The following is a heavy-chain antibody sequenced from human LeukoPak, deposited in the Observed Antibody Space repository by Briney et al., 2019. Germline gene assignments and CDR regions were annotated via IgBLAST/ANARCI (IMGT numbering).Heavy chain of an antibody. CDR3: ARVGFGYDTYSGGAFDI. CDR2: ISSSSSYI. J-gene: IGHJ3*02. Sequence: PGGSPRLSCAASGFTFSSYSMNWVRQAPGKGLEWVSSISSSSSYIYYADSVKGRFTISRDNAKNSLYLQMNSLRAEDTAVYYCARVGFGYDTYSGGAFDIWGQGTMVTVSS. V-gene: IGHV3-21*01. D-gene: IGHD5-18*01. CDR1: GFTFSSYS.